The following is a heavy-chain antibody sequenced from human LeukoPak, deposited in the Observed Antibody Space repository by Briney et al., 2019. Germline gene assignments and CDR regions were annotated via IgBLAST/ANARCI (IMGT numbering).Heavy chain of an antibody. CDR1: GFTFSRYG. CDR3: ARTYYYDSSGYFH. Sequence: GGSLRLSCAASGFTFSRYGMHWVRQAPGKGLEWVAFIRYDGSNKYYTDSVKGRFTISRDNSKNTLYLQMNSLRAEDTAVYYCARTYYYDSSGYFHWGQGTLVTVSS. V-gene: IGHV3-30*02. J-gene: IGHJ4*02. D-gene: IGHD3-22*01. CDR2: IRYDGSNK.